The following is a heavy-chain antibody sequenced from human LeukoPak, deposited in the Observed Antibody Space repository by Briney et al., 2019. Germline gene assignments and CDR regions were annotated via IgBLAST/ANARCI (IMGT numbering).Heavy chain of an antibody. CDR1: GYTFTGYY. D-gene: IGHD3-3*01. V-gene: IGHV1-2*02. CDR3: ARGFRNDFWSGFYFDY. CDR2: MKPNSGDT. Sequence: ASVKVSCKASGYTFTGYYMHWVRQAPGQGLEWMGWMKPNSGDTNYAQKFQGRVTMTRDTSISTAYMELSRLRSDDTAVYYCARGFRNDFWSGFYFDYWGQGTLVTVSS. J-gene: IGHJ4*02.